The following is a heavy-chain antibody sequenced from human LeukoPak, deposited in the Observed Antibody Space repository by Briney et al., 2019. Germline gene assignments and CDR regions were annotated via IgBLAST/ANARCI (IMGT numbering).Heavy chain of an antibody. Sequence: GRSLRLSCAASGFTFSSYGMHWVRHAPGTGLELVAVIWYDGSNKYYADSVKGRFTISRDNSKNTLYLQMNSLRAEDTAVYYCARVSGYSGSYSIDYWGQGTLVTVSS. CDR2: IWYDGSNK. V-gene: IGHV3-33*01. CDR3: ARVSGYSGSYSIDY. J-gene: IGHJ4*02. CDR1: GFTFSSYG. D-gene: IGHD1-26*01.